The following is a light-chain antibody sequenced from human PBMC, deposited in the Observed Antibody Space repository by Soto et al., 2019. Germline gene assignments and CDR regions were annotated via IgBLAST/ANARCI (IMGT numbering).Light chain of an antibody. V-gene: IGKV3-11*01. Sequence: EIVLTQSPATLSLSPGERATLSCRASQSVSSYVAWYQQKPGQAPRLLIYDASNRATGIPARFSGSGSGTDFTLTISSLEPVDFAVYYCQQRSDWPSTFGGGTKVQIK. J-gene: IGKJ4*01. CDR2: DAS. CDR1: QSVSSY. CDR3: QQRSDWPST.